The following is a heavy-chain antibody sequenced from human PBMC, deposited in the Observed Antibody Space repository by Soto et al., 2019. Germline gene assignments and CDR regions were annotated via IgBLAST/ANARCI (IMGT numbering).Heavy chain of an antibody. CDR3: ARGYDFWSGWHLYYYYMDV. CDR1: GGSISSYY. D-gene: IGHD3-3*01. CDR2: IYYSGST. V-gene: IGHV4-59*01. Sequence: SETLSLTCTVSGGSISSYYWSWIRQPPGKGLEWIGYIYYSGSTNYNPSLKSRVTISVDTSKNQFSLKLSSVTAADTAVYYCARGYDFWSGWHLYYYYMDVWGKGTTVTVSS. J-gene: IGHJ6*03.